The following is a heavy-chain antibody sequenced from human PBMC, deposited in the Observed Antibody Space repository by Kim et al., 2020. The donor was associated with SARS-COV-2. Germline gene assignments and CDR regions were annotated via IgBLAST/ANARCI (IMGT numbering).Heavy chain of an antibody. Sequence: DDKRYSHSLKSRLTITKDTSKNQVVLTLTNMDPVDTATYYCAHHSSGYAYWGQGTLVTVSS. V-gene: IGHV2-5*01. CDR3: AHHSSGYAY. CDR2: DDK. D-gene: IGHD3-22*01. J-gene: IGHJ4*02.